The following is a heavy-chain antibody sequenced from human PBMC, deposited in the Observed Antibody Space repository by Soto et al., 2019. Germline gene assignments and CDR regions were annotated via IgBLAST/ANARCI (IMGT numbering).Heavy chain of an antibody. D-gene: IGHD4-4*01. Sequence: PGGSLRLSCAASGFTFSKALMSWVRQAPGKGLEWVGRIKSKTDGGTTDYAALVKGRFTISRDDSKNTLFLQMNSLKTEDTAVYYCTTRLQWGSTTCFDMWGQGSMVTVSS. CDR1: GFTFSKAL. CDR3: TTRLQWGSTTCFDM. V-gene: IGHV3-15*01. J-gene: IGHJ3*02. CDR2: IKSKTDGGTT.